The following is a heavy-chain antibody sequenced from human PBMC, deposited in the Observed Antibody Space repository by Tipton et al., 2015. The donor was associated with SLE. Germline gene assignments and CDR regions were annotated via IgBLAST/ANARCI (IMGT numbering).Heavy chain of an antibody. J-gene: IGHJ2*01. CDR1: GGSINSGDYS. V-gene: IGHV4-30-2*01. D-gene: IGHD2-15*01. CDR2: IFHSGNA. Sequence: TLSLTCAVSGGSINSGDYSWSWIRQPPGKGLEWIGYIFHSGNAYYNPSLKSRVTISVDTSKNQFSLKLSSVTAADTAVYYCARQGLVVAATLFYWYFDLWGRGTLVTVSS. CDR3: ARQGLVVAATLFYWYFDL.